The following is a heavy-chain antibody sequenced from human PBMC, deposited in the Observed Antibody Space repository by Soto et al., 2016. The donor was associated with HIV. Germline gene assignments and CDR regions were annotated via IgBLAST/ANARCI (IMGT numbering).Heavy chain of an antibody. CDR3: ARAETYSSSYQD. Sequence: EVQLVESGEAWSSLGSLRLSCAASGFTVSSTYMSWVRQAPGKGLEWVSSISRSSTYIYYADSVKGRFTISRDNAKNLLYLQMNSLRVEDTAVYYCARAETYSSSYQDWGQGTLVTVSS. J-gene: IGHJ4*02. V-gene: IGHV3-21*01. CDR1: GFTVSSTY. D-gene: IGHD6-13*01. CDR2: ISRSSTYI.